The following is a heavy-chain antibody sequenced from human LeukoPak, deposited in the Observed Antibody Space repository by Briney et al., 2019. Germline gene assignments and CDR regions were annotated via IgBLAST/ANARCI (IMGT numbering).Heavy chain of an antibody. J-gene: IGHJ6*02. CDR1: GFAFSSYG. Sequence: QPGRSLRLSCAASGFAFSSYGMHWVRQAPGKGLEWVAVIWYDGSNKYYADSVKGRFTISRDNSKNTLYLQMNSLRAEDTAVYYCATGYCGGDCYYGMDVWGQGTTVTVSS. V-gene: IGHV3-33*01. CDR3: ATGYCGGDCYYGMDV. D-gene: IGHD2-21*01. CDR2: IWYDGSNK.